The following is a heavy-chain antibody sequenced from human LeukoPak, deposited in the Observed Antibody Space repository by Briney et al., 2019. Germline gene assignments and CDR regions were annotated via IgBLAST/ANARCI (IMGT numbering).Heavy chain of an antibody. CDR2: IYYTGIT. V-gene: IGHV4-61*01. J-gene: IGHJ4*02. Sequence: SETLSLTCAVSGGSVNSGSYYWSWIRQHPGKGLEWIGYIYYTGITNYNPSLKSRVTISVDTSKNQFSLNLNSVTAADTAEYYCGTSQCGSDCYLAGDYWGQGTLVTVSS. CDR3: GTSQCGSDCYLAGDY. D-gene: IGHD2-21*02. CDR1: GGSVNSGSYY.